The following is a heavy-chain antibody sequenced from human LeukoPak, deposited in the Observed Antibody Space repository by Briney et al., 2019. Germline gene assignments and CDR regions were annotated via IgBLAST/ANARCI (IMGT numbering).Heavy chain of an antibody. Sequence: SETLSLTCTVSGGSISNHYWTWIRQPPGKGLEWIGYIPYSGSTNYNPSLRSRVTISIDTSNNQISLRLSPVTAADTAVYYCARDPTTVTKGFDIWGLGTMVTVSP. J-gene: IGHJ3*02. D-gene: IGHD4-17*01. V-gene: IGHV4-59*11. CDR3: ARDPTTVTKGFDI. CDR1: GGSISNHY. CDR2: IPYSGST.